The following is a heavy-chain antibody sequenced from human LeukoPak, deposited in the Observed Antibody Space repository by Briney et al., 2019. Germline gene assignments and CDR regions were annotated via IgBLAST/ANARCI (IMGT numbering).Heavy chain of an antibody. CDR1: GFTFSSYS. CDR2: ISSSSSYI. CDR3: ARAEYSIGWLLREFDY. Sequence: GGSLRLSCAASGFTFSSYSMNWVRQAPGKGLEWVSSISSSSSYIYYADSVKGRFTISRDNAKKSLYLQMNSLRAEDTAVYYCARAEYSIGWLLREFDYWGQGTLVTVSS. J-gene: IGHJ4*02. V-gene: IGHV3-21*01. D-gene: IGHD6-25*01.